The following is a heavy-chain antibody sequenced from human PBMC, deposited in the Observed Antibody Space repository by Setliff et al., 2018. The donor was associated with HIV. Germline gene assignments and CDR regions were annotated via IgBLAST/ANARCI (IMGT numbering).Heavy chain of an antibody. CDR2: INHSGSI. D-gene: IGHD4-4*01. J-gene: IGHJ5*02. CDR1: GGSFSGFY. CDR3: ARGGRTTVTRPRYWFDP. Sequence: SETLSLTCAVYGGSFSGFYWSWIRQPPGKGLEWIGEINHSGSINYNPSLKSRVTISVDRSKNQFSLRLRYMTAADTAVYYCARGGRTTVTRPRYWFDPWGQGTLVTVSS. V-gene: IGHV4-34*01.